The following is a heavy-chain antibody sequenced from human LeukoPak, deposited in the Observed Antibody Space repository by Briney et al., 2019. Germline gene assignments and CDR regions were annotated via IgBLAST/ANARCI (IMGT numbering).Heavy chain of an antibody. CDR3: AREGVPYCSGGSCYPNWFDP. V-gene: IGHV3-21*01. CDR1: GFTFSSYS. Sequence: GGSLRLSCAASGFTFSSYSMNWVRQAPGKGLEWVSSISSSSSYIYYADSVKGRFTISRDNAKNPLYLQMNSLRAEDTAVYYCAREGVPYCSGGSCYPNWFDPWGQGTLVTVSS. J-gene: IGHJ5*02. CDR2: ISSSSSYI. D-gene: IGHD2-15*01.